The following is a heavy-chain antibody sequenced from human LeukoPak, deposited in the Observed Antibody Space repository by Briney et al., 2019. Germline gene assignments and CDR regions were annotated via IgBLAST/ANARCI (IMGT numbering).Heavy chain of an antibody. CDR3: AKYIFGSDYFEY. V-gene: IGHV4-4*09. CDR2: IHNSGIT. D-gene: IGHD5-18*01. CDR1: DESIRSHY. Sequence: PSETLSLTCSVSDESIRSHYWGWVRQPPGKGLEWIAYIHNSGITNYNPFLKSRVTISVDTPKNQFSLKLSSVTAADTAVYYCAKYIFGSDYFEYWGQGTLVTISS. J-gene: IGHJ4*02.